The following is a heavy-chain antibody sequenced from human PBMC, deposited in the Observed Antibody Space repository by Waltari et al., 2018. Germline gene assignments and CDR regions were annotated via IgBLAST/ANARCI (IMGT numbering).Heavy chain of an antibody. J-gene: IGHJ4*02. CDR3: AKDLGGGSGWYRFDY. CDR2: ISDSGGTT. Sequence: EVHLLESGGDLVQPGGSLRLSCAASGFPFSNYAMTWVCQAPGKGLEWVSVISDSGGTTHYADSVKGRFTISRDNSKNTLYLQMNTLRAEDTAVYYCAKDLGGGSGWYRFDYWGQGTLVTVSS. CDR1: GFPFSNYA. D-gene: IGHD6-19*01. V-gene: IGHV3-23*01.